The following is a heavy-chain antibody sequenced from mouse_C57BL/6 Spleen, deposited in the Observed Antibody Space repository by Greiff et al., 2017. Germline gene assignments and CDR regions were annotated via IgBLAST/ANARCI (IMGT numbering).Heavy chain of an antibody. CDR3: ARSDSNYLYYFDY. J-gene: IGHJ2*01. V-gene: IGHV1-64*01. Sequence: QVQLKQPGAELVKPGASVKLSCKASGYTFTSYWMHWVKQRPGQGLEWIGMIHPNSGSTNYNEKFKSKATLTVDNSSSTAYMQLSSLTSEDSAVYYCARSDSNYLYYFDYWGQGTTLTVSS. D-gene: IGHD2-5*01. CDR1: GYTFTSYW. CDR2: IHPNSGST.